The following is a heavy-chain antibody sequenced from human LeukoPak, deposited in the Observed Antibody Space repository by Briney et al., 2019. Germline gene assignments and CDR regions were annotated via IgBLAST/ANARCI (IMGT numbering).Heavy chain of an antibody. CDR1: GGSISSYY. CDR2: IYTSGST. V-gene: IGHV4-4*07. J-gene: IGHJ6*02. CDR3: ARERYCSGGSCYRYYYYGMDV. Sequence: PSETLSLTCTVSGGSISSYYRSWIRQPAGKGLEWIGRIYTSGSTNYNPSLKSRVTMSVDTSKNQFSLKLSSVTAADTAVYYCARERYCSGGSCYRYYYYGMDVWGQGTTVTVSS. D-gene: IGHD2-15*01.